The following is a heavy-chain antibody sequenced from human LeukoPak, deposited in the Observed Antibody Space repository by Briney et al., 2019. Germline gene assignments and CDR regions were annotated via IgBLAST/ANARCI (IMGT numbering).Heavy chain of an antibody. CDR2: IRYDGSNK. Sequence: GGSLRLSCAASGFTFLTYGMHWVRQAPDKGLEWVAFIRYDGSNKYYSDSVKGRFTISRDNSKNTLYLQMNSLRAEDTAVYYCAAHRGAAAIGAFDIWGQGTMVTVSS. V-gene: IGHV3-30*02. CDR1: GFTFLTYG. D-gene: IGHD5-18*01. J-gene: IGHJ3*02. CDR3: AAHRGAAAIGAFDI.